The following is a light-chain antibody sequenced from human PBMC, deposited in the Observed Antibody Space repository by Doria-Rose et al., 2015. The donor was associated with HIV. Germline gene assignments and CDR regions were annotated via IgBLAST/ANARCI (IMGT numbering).Light chain of an antibody. CDR2: DGS. V-gene: IGKV3-20*01. Sequence: TQSPGTLSLSPGERATLSCRASQSFSSTYLAWYQQKPGQAPSLLIYDGSTRATGIPDRFSASGSGTDFTLAINRLEPEDSALYYCRQYGTSWTFGQGTKVE. CDR3: RQYGTSWT. CDR1: QSFSSTY. J-gene: IGKJ1*01.